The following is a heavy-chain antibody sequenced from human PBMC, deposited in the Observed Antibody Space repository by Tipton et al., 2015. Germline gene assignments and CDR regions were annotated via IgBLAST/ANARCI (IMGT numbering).Heavy chain of an antibody. CDR2: IYPGDSDT. J-gene: IGHJ6*02. CDR3: ARWNPYYYESSGYFFYAMDV. V-gene: IGHV5-51*01. Sequence: QLVQSGAEVKKPGESLKISCKASGYPFTNYWIAWVRQMPGKGLELMGIIYPGDSDTRYSPSFQGQVTISADKSISTAYLQWSSLKASDTAMYYCARWNPYYYESSGYFFYAMDVWGQGTTVTVSS. CDR1: GYPFTNYW. D-gene: IGHD3-22*01.